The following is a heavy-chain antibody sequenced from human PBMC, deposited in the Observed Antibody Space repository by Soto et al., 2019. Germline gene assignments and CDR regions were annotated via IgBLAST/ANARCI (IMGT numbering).Heavy chain of an antibody. CDR1: GFTVSRNY. J-gene: IGHJ4*02. CDR2: SYSGGT. V-gene: IGHV3-53*01. D-gene: IGHD2-15*01. CDR3: AREGGGVYCSGGSCYGRYFDF. Sequence: GGSLRLSCAASGFTVSRNYVSWVRQAPGKGLAWVSLSYSGGTYYADSVKGRFTISRDNSKNTLFLQMSSLRAEDTAVYYCAREGGGVYCSGGSCYGRYFDFWGQGTRVTVSS.